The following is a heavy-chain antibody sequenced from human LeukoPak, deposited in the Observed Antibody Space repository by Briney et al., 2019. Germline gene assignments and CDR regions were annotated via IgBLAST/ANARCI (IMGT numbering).Heavy chain of an antibody. CDR1: GYTFTGYY. CDR2: INPNSGGT. CDR3: AREGWGTAAAGTFWFDP. D-gene: IGHD6-13*01. V-gene: IGHV1-2*02. J-gene: IGHJ5*02. Sequence: GASVKVSCKASGYTFTGYYMHWVRQAPGQGLEWMGWINPNSGGTNYAQKFQGRVTMTRDTSISTACMELSRLRSDDTAVYYCAREGWGTAAAGTFWFDPWGRGTLVTVSS.